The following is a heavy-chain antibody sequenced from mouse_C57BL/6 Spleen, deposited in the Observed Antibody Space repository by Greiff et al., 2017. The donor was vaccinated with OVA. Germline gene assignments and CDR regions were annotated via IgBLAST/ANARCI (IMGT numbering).Heavy chain of an antibody. J-gene: IGHJ4*01. Sequence: EVKLQESEGGLVQPGSSMKLSCTASGFTFSDYYMAWVRQVTERGLEWVANIIYDGSSTYYLDSLKSRFTILRDNAMYILYLQMSSLTSADTAAYYCARDERQDSNWDDGMDYWGQGTSVTVSS. CDR1: GFTFSDYY. CDR2: IIYDGSST. D-gene: IGHD4-1*01. CDR3: ARDERQDSNWDDGMDY. V-gene: IGHV5-16*01.